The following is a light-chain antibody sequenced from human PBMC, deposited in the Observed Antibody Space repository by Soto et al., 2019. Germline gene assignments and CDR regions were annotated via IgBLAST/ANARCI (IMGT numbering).Light chain of an antibody. V-gene: IGKV2D-29*01. J-gene: IGKJ1*01. CDR2: EIF. Sequence: DIVMTQTPVSLSVTPGQPASISCKSSQSLLHSDGKTYLYWYLQKPGQPPQLLMYEIFNRFSGVPDRFSGSESGKDFTLKSSRVEAEDVGDYYCMPSLQLPRTFGQGTKVDIK. CDR1: QSLLHSDGKTY. CDR3: MPSLQLPRT.